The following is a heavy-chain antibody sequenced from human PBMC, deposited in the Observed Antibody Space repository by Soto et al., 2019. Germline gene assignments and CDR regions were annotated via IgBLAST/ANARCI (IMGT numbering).Heavy chain of an antibody. D-gene: IGHD1-26*01. V-gene: IGHV3-33*01. CDR1: GFTFSSYG. Sequence: GGSLRLSCAASGFTFSSYGMHWVRQAPGKGLEWVAVIWYDGSNKYYADSVKGRFTISRDNSKNTLYLQMNSLRAEDTAVYYCARGGLWDRYNWFDPWGQGTLVTVSS. CDR2: IWYDGSNK. J-gene: IGHJ5*02. CDR3: ARGGLWDRYNWFDP.